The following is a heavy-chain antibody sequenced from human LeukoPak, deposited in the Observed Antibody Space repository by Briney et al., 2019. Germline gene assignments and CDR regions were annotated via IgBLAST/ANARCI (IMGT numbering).Heavy chain of an antibody. D-gene: IGHD6-19*01. CDR2: IYTSGST. J-gene: IGHJ4*02. Sequence: SETLSLTCTVSGGSISSYYWSWIRQPAGKGLEWIGRIYTSGSTNYNPSLKSRVAMSVDTSKNQFSLKLSSVTAADTAVYYCARAGYSSGWYYFDYWGQGTLVTVSS. V-gene: IGHV4-4*07. CDR1: GGSISSYY. CDR3: ARAGYSSGWYYFDY.